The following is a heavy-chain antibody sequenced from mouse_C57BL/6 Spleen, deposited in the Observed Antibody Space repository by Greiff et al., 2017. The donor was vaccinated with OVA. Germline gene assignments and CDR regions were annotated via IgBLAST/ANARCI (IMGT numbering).Heavy chain of an antibody. CDR2: IYPRSGNT. CDR1: GYTFTSYG. CDR3: ARSGLGSSPYWYFDV. J-gene: IGHJ1*03. V-gene: IGHV1-81*01. D-gene: IGHD1-1*01. Sequence: QVQLKESGAELARPGASVKLSCKASGYTFTSYGISWVKQRTGQGLEWIGEIYPRSGNTYYNEKFKGKATLTADKSSSTAYMELRSLTSEDSAVYFCARSGLGSSPYWYFDVWGTGTTVTVSS.